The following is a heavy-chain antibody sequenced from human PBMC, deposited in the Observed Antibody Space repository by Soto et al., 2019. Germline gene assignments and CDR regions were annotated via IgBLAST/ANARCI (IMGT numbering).Heavy chain of an antibody. Sequence: GESLKISCKGSEYSFTSYWISWVRQMPGKGLEWMGRIDPSDSYTNYRTSFQGHVTISADKSISTAYLQGSSLKASDTAMYYCARLPYYYYGMDVWGQGTTVTVSS. CDR1: EYSFTSYW. CDR2: IDPSDSYT. J-gene: IGHJ6*02. CDR3: ARLPYYYYGMDV. V-gene: IGHV5-10-1*01.